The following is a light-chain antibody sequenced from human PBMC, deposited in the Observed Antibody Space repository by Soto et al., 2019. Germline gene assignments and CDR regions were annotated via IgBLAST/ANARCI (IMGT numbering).Light chain of an antibody. J-gene: IGLJ2*01. Sequence: QSVLTQPPSVSGAPGQRVTISCTGSSSNIGAGYDVHWYQQLPGTAPKLLIYGNSNRPSGVPDRFSGSKSGTSASLAITGLQAEDEADYYCQSYDSSLSGXVVFXGGTKLTXL. CDR2: GNS. CDR3: QSYDSSLSGXVV. V-gene: IGLV1-40*01. CDR1: SSNIGAGYD.